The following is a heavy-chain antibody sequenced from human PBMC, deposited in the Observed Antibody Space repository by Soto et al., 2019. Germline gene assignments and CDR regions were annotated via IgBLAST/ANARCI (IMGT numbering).Heavy chain of an antibody. CDR3: ARGESRYDYVWGSYRSKYYYYGMDV. CDR1: GGSFSGYY. D-gene: IGHD3-16*02. J-gene: IGHJ6*02. V-gene: IGHV4-34*01. CDR2: INHSGST. Sequence: SETLSLTCAVYGGSFSGYYWSWIRQPPGKGLEWIGEINHSGSTNYNPSLKSRVTISVDTSKNQFSLKLSSVTAADTAVYYCARGESRYDYVWGSYRSKYYYYGMDVWGQGTTVTVS.